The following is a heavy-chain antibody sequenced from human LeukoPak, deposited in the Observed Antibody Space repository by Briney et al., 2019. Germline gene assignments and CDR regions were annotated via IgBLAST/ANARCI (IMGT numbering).Heavy chain of an antibody. CDR2: INHSGST. Sequence: PSETLSLTCAVYGGSFSGYYWSWIRQPPGKGLEWIGEINHSGSTNYNPSLKSRVTISVDTSKNQFSLKLSSVTAADTAVYYCARLLHHPLPYYYDSSGYYHFDYWGQGTLVTVSS. V-gene: IGHV4-34*01. CDR3: ARLLHHPLPYYYDSSGYYHFDY. CDR1: GGSFSGYY. J-gene: IGHJ4*02. D-gene: IGHD3-22*01.